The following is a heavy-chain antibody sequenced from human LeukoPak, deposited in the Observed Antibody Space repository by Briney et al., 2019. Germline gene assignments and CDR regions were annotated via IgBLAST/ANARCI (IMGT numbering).Heavy chain of an antibody. D-gene: IGHD3-3*01. V-gene: IGHV1-8*01. Sequence: ASVKVSCKASGYTFTSYDINWVRQAPGQGLEWMGWMNPNSGNTGYAQKFQGRVTMTRNTSISTAYMELSSLRSEDTAVYYCARTLVRYLDRHYYMDVWGKGTTVTVSS. J-gene: IGHJ6*03. CDR2: MNPNSGNT. CDR1: GYTFTSYD. CDR3: ARTLVRYLDRHYYMDV.